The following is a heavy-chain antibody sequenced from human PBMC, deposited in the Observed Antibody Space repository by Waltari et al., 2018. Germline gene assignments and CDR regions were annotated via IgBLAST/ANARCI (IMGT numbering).Heavy chain of an antibody. CDR2: INPDANLI. D-gene: IGHD3-16*01. CDR3: ARGMGDI. CDR1: GCMLSNW. V-gene: IGHV3-74*01. Sequence: EVQLVESGGGLVQPGGSLRLSCEASGCMLSNWMHWVRQAPGKGLVWISRINPDANLIPYADSVKGRFTVSRDYARNTLYLQMSSLRVEDTAVYYCARGMGDIWGQGTLVTVSS. J-gene: IGHJ4*02.